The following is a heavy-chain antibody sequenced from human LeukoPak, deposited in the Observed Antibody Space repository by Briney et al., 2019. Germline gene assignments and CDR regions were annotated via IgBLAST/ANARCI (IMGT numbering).Heavy chain of an antibody. CDR2: ISSSSSYI. Sequence: GGSLRLSCTASGITFSSYAMGWVRQAPGKGLEWVSSISSSSSYIYYADSVKGRFTISRDNAKNSLYLQMNSLRAEDTAVYYCARDQDQSSGSYLYWGQGTLVTVSS. CDR1: GITFSSYA. J-gene: IGHJ4*02. CDR3: ARDQDQSSGSYLY. D-gene: IGHD1-26*01. V-gene: IGHV3-21*01.